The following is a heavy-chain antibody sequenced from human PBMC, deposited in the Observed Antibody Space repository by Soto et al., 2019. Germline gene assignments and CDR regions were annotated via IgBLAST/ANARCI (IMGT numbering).Heavy chain of an antibody. Sequence: SETLSLTCTVSGGSISSYYWSWIRQPPGKGLEWIGYIYYSGSTNYNPSLKSRVTISVDTSKNQFSLKLSSVTAADTAVYYCARVPERIFGLVSPAGWFDPWGKGTLVTVSS. J-gene: IGHJ5*02. V-gene: IGHV4-59*01. D-gene: IGHD3-3*01. CDR3: ARVPERIFGLVSPAGWFDP. CDR1: GGSISSYY. CDR2: IYYSGST.